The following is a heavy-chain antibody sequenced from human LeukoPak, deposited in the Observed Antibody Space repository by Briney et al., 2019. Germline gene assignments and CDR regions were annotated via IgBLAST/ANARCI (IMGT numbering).Heavy chain of an antibody. CDR1: GGSISGYY. D-gene: IGHD5-18*01. Sequence: PSETLSLTCTVSGGSISGYYWNWFRQPAGKGLEWIGRIYTSGSTNYNPSLKSRVTMSVDTSKNQFSLKLFSVTAADTAVYYCARDLGGYNYGYSFDYWGQGTLVTVSS. CDR2: IYTSGST. CDR3: ARDLGGYNYGYSFDY. J-gene: IGHJ4*02. V-gene: IGHV4-4*07.